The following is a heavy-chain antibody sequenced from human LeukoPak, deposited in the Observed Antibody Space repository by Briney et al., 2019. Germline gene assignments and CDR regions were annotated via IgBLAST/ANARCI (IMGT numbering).Heavy chain of an antibody. J-gene: IGHJ4*02. Sequence: GGSLRLSCAASGFTFSSYWMSWVRQAPGKGLEWVANIKQDGSEKYYVDSVKGRFTISRDNAKNSLYLQMNSLRAEDTAVYYCAGAAITMVRGPYDYWGQGTLVTVSS. V-gene: IGHV3-7*01. CDR3: AGAAITMVRGPYDY. D-gene: IGHD3-10*01. CDR1: GFTFSSYW. CDR2: IKQDGSEK.